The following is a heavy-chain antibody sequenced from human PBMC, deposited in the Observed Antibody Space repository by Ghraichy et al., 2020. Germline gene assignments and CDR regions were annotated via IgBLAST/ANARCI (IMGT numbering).Heavy chain of an antibody. Sequence: SETLSLTCTVSGGSISSSSYYWGWIRQPPGKGLEWIGNIYYSGSTYYNPSLKSRVTISVDTSKNQFSLKLSSVTAADTAVYYCARSLGSSGYYQWIRYYFDYWGQGTLVTVSS. CDR1: GGSISSSSYY. J-gene: IGHJ4*02. CDR2: IYYSGST. D-gene: IGHD3-22*01. V-gene: IGHV4-39*01. CDR3: ARSLGSSGYYQWIRYYFDY.